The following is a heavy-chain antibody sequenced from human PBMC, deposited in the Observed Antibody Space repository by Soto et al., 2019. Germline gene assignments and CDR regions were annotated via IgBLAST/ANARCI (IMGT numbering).Heavy chain of an antibody. CDR3: ARAAGYFYNPFDY. V-gene: IGHV3-23*01. CDR2: ISGGGGST. J-gene: IGHJ4*02. Sequence: GGSLRLSCVGSGCMFDSYPMNWVRQAPGQGLEWVSGISGGGGSTYYPDSVKGRFTISRDNSKNTLYLQMISLRADDTAVYYCARAAGYFYNPFDYWGQGTLVTVSS. CDR1: GCMFDSYP. D-gene: IGHD2-2*03.